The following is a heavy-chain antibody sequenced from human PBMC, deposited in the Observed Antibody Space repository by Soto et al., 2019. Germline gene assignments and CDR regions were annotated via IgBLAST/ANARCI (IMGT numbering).Heavy chain of an antibody. D-gene: IGHD6-13*01. J-gene: IGHJ4*02. CDR2: IYTSGST. CDR3: ARDRGIAEAGTFHYFDY. V-gene: IGHV4-4*07. Sequence: XGTLSLTFTVSGGSISSYYWSWIRQPAGKGLEWIGRIYTSGSTNYNPSLKSRVTMSVDTSKNQFSLKLSSVTAADTAVYYCARDRGIAEAGTFHYFDYWGQRTLVTVSS. CDR1: GGSISSYY.